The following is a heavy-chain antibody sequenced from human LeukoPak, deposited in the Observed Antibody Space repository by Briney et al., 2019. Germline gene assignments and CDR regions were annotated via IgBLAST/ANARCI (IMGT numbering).Heavy chain of an antibody. CDR2: IHTSGTT. CDR1: GGSFSGYY. Sequence: SETLSLTCAVYGGSFSGYYWSWIRQPAGKGLEWIGRIHTSGTTNYNPSLKSRVTISVDTSKNQFSLELSSVTAADTAVYYCARGYYYGSGSYQTYFDYWGQGTLVTVSS. D-gene: IGHD3-10*01. V-gene: IGHV4-59*10. CDR3: ARGYYYGSGSYQTYFDY. J-gene: IGHJ4*02.